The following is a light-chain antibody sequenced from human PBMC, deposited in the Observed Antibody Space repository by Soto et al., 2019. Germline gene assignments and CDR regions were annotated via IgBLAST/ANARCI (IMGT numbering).Light chain of an antibody. Sequence: QSVLTQSPSASASLGASVKLTCTLSSGHSSYAIAWHQQQPEKGPRYLMKLNSDGSHSKGDGIPDRFSGSSSGAERYLTISSLKSEDEADYYCQTWGTGIHVFGGGTKVTVL. CDR2: LNSDGSH. CDR3: QTWGTGIHV. V-gene: IGLV4-69*01. CDR1: SGHSSYA. J-gene: IGLJ2*01.